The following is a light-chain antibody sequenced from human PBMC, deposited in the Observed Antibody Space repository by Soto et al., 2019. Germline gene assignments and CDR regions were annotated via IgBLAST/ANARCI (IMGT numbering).Light chain of an antibody. CDR1: QTISIF. Sequence: DIQMTQSPSSLSASVGGRVTITCRASQTISIFLNWYQQKPGKAPKLLIYAASSLQSGVPSRFTGSGSGTDFTPTVNSLQPEDFATYYCQQSYSSPTTFGQGTRLEIK. J-gene: IGKJ5*01. CDR2: AAS. V-gene: IGKV1-39*01. CDR3: QQSYSSPTT.